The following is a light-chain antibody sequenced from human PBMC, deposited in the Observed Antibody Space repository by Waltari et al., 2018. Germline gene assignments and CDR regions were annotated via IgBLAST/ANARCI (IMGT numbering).Light chain of an antibody. CDR1: SSDVGGYNY. CDR3: SSYTGSSTFVV. V-gene: IGLV2-14*01. J-gene: IGLJ2*01. Sequence: QSALTQPASVSGSPGQSITISCTGTSSDVGGYNYVSWYQQHPGKAPKLMIYDVSKRPSGFSNRFSGSKSGNTASLTISGLQAEDEADYYCSSYTGSSTFVVFGGGTKLTVL. CDR2: DVS.